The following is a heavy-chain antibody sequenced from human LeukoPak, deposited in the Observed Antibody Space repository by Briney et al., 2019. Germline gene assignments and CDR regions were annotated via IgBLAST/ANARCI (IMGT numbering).Heavy chain of an antibody. CDR1: GYTFISYY. CDR3: ARNIRSAGSSSMTTPN. V-gene: IGHV1-2*02. Sequence: ASVKVSCKASGYTFISYYIHWVRQAPGQGLEWMGWINPNSGGTNYAQNFQDRVTMTRDTSISTAYMELNGLKSDDTAVYYCARNIRSAGSSSMTTPNWGQGTLVTVSS. CDR2: INPNSGGT. D-gene: IGHD6-6*01. J-gene: IGHJ4*02.